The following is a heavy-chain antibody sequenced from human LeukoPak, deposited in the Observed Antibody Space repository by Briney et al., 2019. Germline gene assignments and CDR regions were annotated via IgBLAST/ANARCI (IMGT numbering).Heavy chain of an antibody. J-gene: IGHJ5*02. Sequence: ASVKVSCKASGYTFTSSDINWVRQATGQGLEWMGWMNPNSGNTGYAQKFQGRVTITRNTSISTAYMELSSLRSEDTAVYYCARGVRRGATRFDPWGQGTLVTVSS. CDR3: ARGVRRGATRFDP. V-gene: IGHV1-8*03. CDR1: GYTFTSSD. D-gene: IGHD1-1*01. CDR2: MNPNSGNT.